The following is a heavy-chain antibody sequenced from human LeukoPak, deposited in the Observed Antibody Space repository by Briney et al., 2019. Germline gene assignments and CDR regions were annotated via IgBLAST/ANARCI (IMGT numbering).Heavy chain of an antibody. CDR2: IKPDGSEK. V-gene: IGHV3-7*04. Sequence: PGGSLRLSCSVSGFTFNSYWMSWVRRAPGKGLEWVANIKPDGSEKYCIDSVKGRFTVSRDNAKNSLYLQMNSLRAGDTAVYYCARGDFWSGDYTDAFDVWGQGTMVTVSS. CDR1: GFTFNSYW. D-gene: IGHD3-3*01. CDR3: ARGDFWSGDYTDAFDV. J-gene: IGHJ3*01.